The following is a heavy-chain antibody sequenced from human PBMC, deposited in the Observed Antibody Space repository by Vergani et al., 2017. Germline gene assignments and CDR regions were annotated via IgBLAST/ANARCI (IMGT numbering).Heavy chain of an antibody. V-gene: IGHV1-69*01. CDR2: IIPIFGTA. Sequence: QVQLVQSGAEVKKPGSSVKVSCKPSGGTFSSYAISWVRQAPGQGFEWMGGIIPIFGTANYAQKFQGRVPITGDESTRTAYMELSSLRSEDTAVYYCASRDSTICGVVIIRGYYYYGMDVWGQGTTVTVSS. J-gene: IGHJ6*02. D-gene: IGHD3-3*01. CDR1: GGTFSSYA. CDR3: ASRDSTICGVVIIRGYYYYGMDV.